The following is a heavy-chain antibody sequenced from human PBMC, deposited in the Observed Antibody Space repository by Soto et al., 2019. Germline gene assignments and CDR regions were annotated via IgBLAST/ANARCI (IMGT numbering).Heavy chain of an antibody. CDR1: GFTFSDHY. D-gene: IGHD5-12*01. CDR2: TRNKANSYTT. CDR3: ARGYSDIVATMSYYYYGMDV. V-gene: IGHV3-72*01. J-gene: IGHJ6*02. Sequence: EVQLVESGGGLVQPGGSLRLSCAASGFTFSDHYMDWVRQAPGKGLEWVGRTRNKANSYTTEYAASVKGRFTISRDDSKNSLYLQMNSLKTEDTAVYYCARGYSDIVATMSYYYYGMDVWGQGTTVTVSS.